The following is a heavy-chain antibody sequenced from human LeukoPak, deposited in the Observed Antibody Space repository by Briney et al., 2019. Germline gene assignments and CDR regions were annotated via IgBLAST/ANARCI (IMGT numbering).Heavy chain of an antibody. D-gene: IGHD3-22*01. Sequence: HPGGSLRLSCAASGFTFSSYAMHWVRQAPGKGLEGVAVISYDGSNKYYADSVKGRFTISRDNSKNTLYLQMNSLRAEDTAVYYCARGGYYDSSGYATYYFDYWGQGTLVTVSS. CDR3: ARGGYYDSSGYATYYFDY. CDR1: GFTFSSYA. J-gene: IGHJ4*02. V-gene: IGHV3-30*04. CDR2: ISYDGSNK.